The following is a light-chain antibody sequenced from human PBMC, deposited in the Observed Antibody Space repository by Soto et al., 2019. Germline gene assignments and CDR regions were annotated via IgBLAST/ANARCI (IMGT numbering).Light chain of an antibody. J-gene: IGLJ2*01. V-gene: IGLV1-44*01. CDR3: ASWDDVLHGPL. Sequence: QAVVTQPPSASGTPGQKVTISCSGTTSNFGTKTVSWYQQLPGAAPKLLIYRTDQLSSGVPDRFSGSKSGTSASLAISGLRSEDEAYYFCASWDDVLHGPLFGGGTKVTVL. CDR1: TSNFGTKT. CDR2: RTD.